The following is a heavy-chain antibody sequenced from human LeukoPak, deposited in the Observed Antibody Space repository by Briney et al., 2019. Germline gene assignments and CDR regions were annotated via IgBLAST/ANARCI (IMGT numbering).Heavy chain of an antibody. D-gene: IGHD3-22*01. CDR1: GYTFTGYY. Sequence: ASVKVSCTASGYTFTGYYMHWVRQAPGQGLEWMGWINPNSGGANYAQKFQGRVTMTRDTSISTAYMELSRLRSDDTAVYYCARDPVDYYDSSGYYYFDYWGQGTLVTVSS. CDR3: ARDPVDYYDSSGYYYFDY. V-gene: IGHV1-2*02. J-gene: IGHJ4*02. CDR2: INPNSGGA.